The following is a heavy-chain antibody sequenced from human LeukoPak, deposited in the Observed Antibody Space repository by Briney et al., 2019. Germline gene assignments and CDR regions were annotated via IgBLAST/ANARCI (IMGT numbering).Heavy chain of an antibody. Sequence: PGGSLRLSCAASGFTFSSYAMHWVRQAPGKGLEWVAVISYDGSNKYYADSVKGRFTISRDNSKNTLYLQMNSLRAEDTAVYYCARGMQDWGQGTLVTVSS. V-gene: IGHV3-30-3*01. CDR2: ISYDGSNK. J-gene: IGHJ4*02. CDR3: ARGMQD. CDR1: GFTFSSYA.